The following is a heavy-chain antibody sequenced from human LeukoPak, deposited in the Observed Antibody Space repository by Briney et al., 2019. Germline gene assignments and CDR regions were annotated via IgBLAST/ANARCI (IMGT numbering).Heavy chain of an antibody. CDR2: ISYDGSNK. CDR1: GFTFSSYW. V-gene: IGHV3-30-3*01. J-gene: IGHJ4*02. D-gene: IGHD5-18*01. Sequence: PGGSLRLSCAASGFTFSSYWMSWVRQAPGKGLEWVAVISYDGSNKYYAGSVKGRFTISRDNSKNTLYLQMNSLRAEDTAVYYCARDGYGLDTPMVSTIFDYWGQGTLVTV. CDR3: ARDGYGLDTPMVSTIFDY.